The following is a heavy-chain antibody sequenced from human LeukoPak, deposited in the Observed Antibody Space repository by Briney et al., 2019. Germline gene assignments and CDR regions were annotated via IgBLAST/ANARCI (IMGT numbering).Heavy chain of an antibody. D-gene: IGHD5-12*01. V-gene: IGHV4-59*01. Sequence: SETLSLTCTVSGGSISTYYWSWIRQPPGKGLEWIGYIYYTGSTNYNPSLRSRVTISVDTSKNQFSLKLSSVTAADTAVYYCARDRGDGYDYFWDYWGQGTLVTVSS. J-gene: IGHJ4*02. CDR3: ARDRGDGYDYFWDY. CDR2: IYYTGST. CDR1: GGSISTYY.